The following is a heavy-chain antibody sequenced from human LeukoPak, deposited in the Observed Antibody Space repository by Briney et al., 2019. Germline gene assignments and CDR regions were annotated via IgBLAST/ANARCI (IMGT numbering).Heavy chain of an antibody. J-gene: IGHJ4*02. V-gene: IGHV3-21*01. CDR1: GFTFSSYT. CDR2: ISSSSYI. D-gene: IGHD6-19*01. CDR3: ASMYSSGWYGRDY. Sequence: PGGSLRLSCAASGFTFSSYTMNWVRQAPGKGLEWVSSISSSSYIYYADSVKGRFTISRDNAKNSLYLQMSSLRADDTAVYYCASMYSSGWYGRDYWGQGTLVTVSS.